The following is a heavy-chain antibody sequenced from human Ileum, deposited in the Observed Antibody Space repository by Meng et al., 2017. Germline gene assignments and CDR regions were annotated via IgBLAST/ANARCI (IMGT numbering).Heavy chain of an antibody. V-gene: IGHV4-61*01. CDR2: MYFSGST. J-gene: IGHJ4*02. D-gene: IGHD3-22*01. CDR3: ARGHYDKYFDS. CDR1: GGSVKTGSYY. Sequence: QGSLQESGPGLGRPSETLSLTCTISGGSVKTGSYYWSWIRQPPGKGLEWIGYMYFSGSTKYNASLKSRVSISVDTSKKQFSLNLTSVTAADTAVYYCARGHYDKYFDSWGQGTLVTVSS.